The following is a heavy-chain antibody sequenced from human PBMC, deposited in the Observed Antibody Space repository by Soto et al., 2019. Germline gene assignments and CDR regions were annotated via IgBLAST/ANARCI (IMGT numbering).Heavy chain of an antibody. Sequence: SETLSLTCTVSGGSISSGGYYWSWIRQHPGKGLEWIGYIYYSGSTYYNPSLKSRVTISVDTSKNQFSLKLSSVTAADTAVYYCARELPYYYASSALGTTWGQGTLVTVSS. V-gene: IGHV4-31*03. CDR1: GGSISSGGYY. CDR3: ARELPYYYASSALGTT. J-gene: IGHJ5*02. CDR2: IYYSGST. D-gene: IGHD3-22*01.